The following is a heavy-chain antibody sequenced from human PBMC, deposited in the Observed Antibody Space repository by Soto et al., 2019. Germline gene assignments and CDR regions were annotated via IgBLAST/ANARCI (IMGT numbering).Heavy chain of an antibody. Sequence: QVHLVQSGAEVKKPGASVKVSCKGSGYAFTTYGITWVRQAPGQGLAWMEWLSAHNGNPNYAQKLQGRVIVTRDTPQRTAYTALRILRYDDTAVDYCARVRYGVYWGQGAGVTVSS. D-gene: IGHD1-1*01. CDR2: LSAHNGNP. CDR3: ARVRYGVY. J-gene: IGHJ4*02. V-gene: IGHV1-18*01. CDR1: GYAFTTYG.